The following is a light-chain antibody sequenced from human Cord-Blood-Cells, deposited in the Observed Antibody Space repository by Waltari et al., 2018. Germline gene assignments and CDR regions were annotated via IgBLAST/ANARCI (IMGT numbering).Light chain of an antibody. CDR3: QQYNNWPYS. Sequence: EIVMTQSPATLSVSPGERATLSCRASQSVSSNLAWYQQKPGQAPRLLIYGASTRATGIPARVSGSGSGTEFTLTISSLQSEDFAVYYCQQYNNWPYSFCQGTKLEIK. CDR2: GAS. J-gene: IGKJ2*03. CDR1: QSVSSN. V-gene: IGKV3-15*01.